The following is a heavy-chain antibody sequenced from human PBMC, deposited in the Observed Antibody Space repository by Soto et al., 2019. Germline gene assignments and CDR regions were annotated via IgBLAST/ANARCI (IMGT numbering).Heavy chain of an antibody. CDR1: GFTFSSYW. CDR2: IKQDGSEK. V-gene: IGHV3-7*03. D-gene: IGHD6-19*01. Sequence: PGGSLRLSCAASGFTFSSYWMSWVRQAPGKGLEWVANIKQDGSEKYYVDSVKGRFTISRDDAKNSLYLQMNSLRAEDTAVYYCATHSSGSANTRYFHHWGQGTLVTVSS. J-gene: IGHJ1*01. CDR3: ATHSSGSANTRYFHH.